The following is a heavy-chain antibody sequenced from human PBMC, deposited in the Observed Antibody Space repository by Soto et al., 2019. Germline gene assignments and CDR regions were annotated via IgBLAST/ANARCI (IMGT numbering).Heavy chain of an antibody. CDR3: AVVARYYYYGMDV. Sequence: KTSETLSLTCTVSGGSISSGGYYWSWIRQHPGKGLEWIGYIYYSGSTYYNPSLKSRVTISVDTSKNQFSLKLSSVTAADTAVYYCAVVARYYYYGMDVWGQGTTVTVSS. J-gene: IGHJ6*02. D-gene: IGHD2-15*01. CDR1: GGSISSGGYY. CDR2: IYYSGST. V-gene: IGHV4-31*03.